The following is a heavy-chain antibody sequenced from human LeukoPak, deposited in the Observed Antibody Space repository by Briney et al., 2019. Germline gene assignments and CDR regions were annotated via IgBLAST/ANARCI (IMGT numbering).Heavy chain of an antibody. CDR2: IRYDGSNK. J-gene: IGHJ4*02. V-gene: IGHV3-30*02. CDR3: ASYNFWNSYYTSGGDRDYFDS. Sequence: GGSLRLSCAASGFTFSSYGMHWVRQAPGKGLEWVAFIRYDGSNKYYADSVKGRFTISRDNSKNTLYLQMNSLRAEDTAVYYCASYNFWNSYYTSGGDRDYFDSWSQGTLVTVSS. D-gene: IGHD3-3*01. CDR1: GFTFSSYG.